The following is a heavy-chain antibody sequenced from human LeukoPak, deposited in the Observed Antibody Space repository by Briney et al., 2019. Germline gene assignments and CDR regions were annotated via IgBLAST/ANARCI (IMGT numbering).Heavy chain of an antibody. Sequence: GGSLRLFWAASGFTFSDYYMSWIRQAPGEGVEWGFYISSSGSTIYYADSVKGRFTISRDNAKNSLYLQMNSLRAEDTAVYYCASADSGYDEGAFDIWGQGTMVTVSS. J-gene: IGHJ3*02. CDR2: ISSSGSTI. CDR1: GFTFSDYY. V-gene: IGHV3-11*01. CDR3: ASADSGYDEGAFDI. D-gene: IGHD5-12*01.